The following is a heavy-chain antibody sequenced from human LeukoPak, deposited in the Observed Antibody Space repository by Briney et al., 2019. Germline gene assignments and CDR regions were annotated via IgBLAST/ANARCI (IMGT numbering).Heavy chain of an antibody. CDR1: GFTFSSYA. V-gene: IGHV3-23*01. D-gene: IGHD6-19*01. CDR2: ITATGDTA. J-gene: IGHJ4*02. CDR3: AGDRNSDWYSPLDY. Sequence: GGSLRLSCAASGFTFSSYAMHWVRQAPGKGLEWVALITATGDTAYYADSVKGRFTISRDNSMNTVYMQMDSLRAEDTAIYYCAGDRNSDWYSPLDYWGQGSQVTVSP.